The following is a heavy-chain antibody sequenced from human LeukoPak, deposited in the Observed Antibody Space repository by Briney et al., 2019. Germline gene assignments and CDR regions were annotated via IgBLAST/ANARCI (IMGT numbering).Heavy chain of an antibody. D-gene: IGHD3-16*01. CDR2: IKHDESEK. J-gene: IGHJ4*02. CDR1: GFSFNSDW. CDR3: TRRLDD. V-gene: IGHV3-7*01. Sequence: GGSLRLSCAASGFSFNSDWMDWVRQAPGKGLEWEANIKHDESEKNYLDSVKGRFTISRDKAQNSLYLQMNGLRVEDTAVYYCTRRLDDWGQGTLVTVSS.